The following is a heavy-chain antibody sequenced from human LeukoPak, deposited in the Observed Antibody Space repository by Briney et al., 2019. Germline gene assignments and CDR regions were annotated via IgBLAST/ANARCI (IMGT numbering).Heavy chain of an antibody. CDR1: GLTVSNNY. D-gene: IGHD2-2*01. CDR2: IYSGGDT. CDR3: TKDPSDVVVADP. V-gene: IGHV3-66*01. Sequence: GGSLRLACAASGLTVSNNYLSWVRQAPGGGLELVSGIYSGGDTYYADSVKSRFTISRDNAKNTLYLQMNSLRAEDAAVYYCTKDPSDVVVADPWGQGTLVTVSS. J-gene: IGHJ5*02.